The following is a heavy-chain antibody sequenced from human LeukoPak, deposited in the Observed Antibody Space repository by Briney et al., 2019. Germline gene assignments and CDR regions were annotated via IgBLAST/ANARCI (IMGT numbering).Heavy chain of an antibody. V-gene: IGHV7-4-1*02. D-gene: IGHD5-18*01. CDR2: INTNTGNP. Sequence: ASVKVSCKASGYTFTSYAISWVRQAPGQGLEWMGWINTNTGNPTYAQGFTGRYAFSLDTSVSTAYLQISGLQADDTAVYYCGRDPKLGIRGYTYGYIDYWGQGTLVTVSS. J-gene: IGHJ4*02. CDR1: GYTFTSYA. CDR3: GRDPKLGIRGYTYGYIDY.